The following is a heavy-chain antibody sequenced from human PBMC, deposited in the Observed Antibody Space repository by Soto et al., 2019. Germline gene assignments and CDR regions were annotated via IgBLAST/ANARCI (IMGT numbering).Heavy chain of an antibody. V-gene: IGHV4-59*02. CDR2: IYYSGST. J-gene: IGHJ4*02. CDR3: ARATYDSSGYYYFDN. D-gene: IGHD3-22*01. CDR1: GGSVSDYY. Sequence: QVQLQESGPGLVKPSETLSLTCSVSGGSVSDYYWSWIRQPPGKGLEWIGYIYYSGSTNYNPSLKSRVTIFVDTSKNQFSLKVSAVTAADTAVYYCARATYDSSGYYYFDNWGQGTLVTVSS.